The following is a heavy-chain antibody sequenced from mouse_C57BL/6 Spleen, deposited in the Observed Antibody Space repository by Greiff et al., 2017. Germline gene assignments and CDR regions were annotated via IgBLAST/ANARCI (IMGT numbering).Heavy chain of an antibody. V-gene: IGHV1-69*01. CDR3: ARLDGNPPWFAY. J-gene: IGHJ3*01. CDR1: GYTFTSYW. D-gene: IGHD2-1*01. Sequence: QVQLQQPGAELVMPGASVKLSCKASGYTFTSYWMHWVKQRPGQGLEWIGEIDPSDSYTNYNQKFKGKSTLTVDKSSSTAYMQLSSLTSEDSAVYYCARLDGNPPWFAYWGQGTLVTVSA. CDR2: IDPSDSYT.